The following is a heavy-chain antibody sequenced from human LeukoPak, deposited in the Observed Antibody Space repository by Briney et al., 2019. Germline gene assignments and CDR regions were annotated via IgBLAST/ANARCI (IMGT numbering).Heavy chain of an antibody. CDR2: IYYSGST. Sequence: PSETLSLTCTVSGGSISSSSYYWGWIRQPPGKGLEWIGSIYYSGSTYYNPSLKSRVTISVDTSKNQFSLKLSSVTAADTAVYYCARQAYTAHCGGDCYLGGPFDYWGQGTLVTVSS. CDR1: GGSISSSSYY. CDR3: ARQAYTAHCGGDCYLGGPFDY. D-gene: IGHD2-21*01. V-gene: IGHV4-39*01. J-gene: IGHJ4*02.